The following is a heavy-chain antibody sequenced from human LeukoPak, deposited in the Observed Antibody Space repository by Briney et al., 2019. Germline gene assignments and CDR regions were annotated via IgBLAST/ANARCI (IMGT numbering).Heavy chain of an antibody. CDR2: INGDGGST. CDR1: RFTFSSHW. D-gene: IGHD1-26*01. CDR3: ARDEVGAPPIDY. V-gene: IGHV3-74*01. Sequence: GGSLRLSCAASRFTFSSHWMHWVRHAPGKGLVWVSNINGDGGSTGYADSVKGRFTTSRDNAKNTLYLHMNSLRVEDTAVYYCARDEVGAPPIDYWGQGALVTVSS. J-gene: IGHJ4*02.